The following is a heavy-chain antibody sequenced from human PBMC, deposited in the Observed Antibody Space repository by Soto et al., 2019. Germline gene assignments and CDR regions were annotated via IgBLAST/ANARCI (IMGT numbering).Heavy chain of an antibody. J-gene: IGHJ5*02. CDR3: TRDQRVRYVCWFEP. V-gene: IGHV3-21*01. Sequence: EVQVVESGGGLVQPGGSLRLSCSFTFSMYSMNWVRQAPVKGLVWVASISSGGSYIKYADSVKGRFTISRDNAKNSVSLQMNCLRVDDTSVYFCTRDQRVRYVCWFEPLRQGSLVTVSS. D-gene: IGHD5-12*01. CDR2: ISSGGSYI. CDR1: FTFSMYS.